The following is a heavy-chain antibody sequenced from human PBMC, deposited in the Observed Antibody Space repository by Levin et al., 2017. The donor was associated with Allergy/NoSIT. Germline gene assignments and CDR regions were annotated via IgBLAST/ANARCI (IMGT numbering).Heavy chain of an antibody. CDR2: ISSSSSTI. D-gene: IGHD6-6*01. CDR3: ALSIAARGYYYYGMDV. V-gene: IGHV3-48*04. J-gene: IGHJ6*02. CDR1: GFTFSSYS. Sequence: LSLTCAASGFTFSSYSMNWVRQAPGKGLEWVSYISSSSSTIYYADSVKGRFTISRDNAKNSLYLQMNSLRAEDTAVYYCALSIAARGYYYYGMDVWGQGTTVTVSS.